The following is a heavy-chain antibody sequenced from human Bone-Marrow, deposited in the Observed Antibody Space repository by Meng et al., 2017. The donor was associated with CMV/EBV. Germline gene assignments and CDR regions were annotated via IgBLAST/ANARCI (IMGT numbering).Heavy chain of an antibody. V-gene: IGHV2-70D*14. J-gene: IGHJ4*02. D-gene: IGHD2-2*01. Sequence: SGPTLVKPTQTLTLTCTFSGFSLSTSGMRVSWIRQPPGKALEWLARIDWDDDKFYSTSLKTRLTISKDTPKYQVVLTMTNMDPVDTATYYCARIREYHGMYYFDYWGQGTLVTVSS. CDR1: GFSLSTSGMR. CDR2: IDWDDDK. CDR3: ARIREYHGMYYFDY.